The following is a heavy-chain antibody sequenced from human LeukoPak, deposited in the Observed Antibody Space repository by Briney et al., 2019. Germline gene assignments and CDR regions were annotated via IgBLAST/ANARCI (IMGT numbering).Heavy chain of an antibody. CDR1: GFTFSSYG. CDR2: IWYDGSNK. CDR3: ARDRTLANYYGSGSSLDY. V-gene: IGHV3-33*01. Sequence: GGSLRLSCAASGFTFSSYGMHWVRQAPGKGLEWVAVIWYDGSNKYYADSVKGRFTISRDNSKNTLYLQMNSLRAEDTAVYYCARDRTLANYYGSGSSLDYWGQGTLVTVSS. D-gene: IGHD3-10*01. J-gene: IGHJ4*02.